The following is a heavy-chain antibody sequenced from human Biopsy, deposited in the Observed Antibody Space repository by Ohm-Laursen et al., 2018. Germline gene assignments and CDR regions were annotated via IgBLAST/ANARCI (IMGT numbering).Heavy chain of an antibody. J-gene: IGHJ4*02. CDR2: ISYTGYT. CDR1: GGSFTGHY. Sequence: SETPSLTCTVSGGSFTGHYWSWIRQPPGKGLVWIGHISYTGYTSYNASLKSRVTISVDTSRNHFSLRLSSLTAADTAVYYCARGANDFGGLYFPRWGQGTLLTVSS. D-gene: IGHD4-23*01. V-gene: IGHV4-59*11. CDR3: ARGANDFGGLYFPR.